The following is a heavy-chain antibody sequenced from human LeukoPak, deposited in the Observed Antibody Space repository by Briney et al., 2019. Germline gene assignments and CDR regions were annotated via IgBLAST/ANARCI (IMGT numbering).Heavy chain of an antibody. D-gene: IGHD6-6*01. CDR3: VRDLGSSAGGFY. CDR1: GGSISSSSYY. V-gene: IGHV4-39*07. J-gene: IGHJ4*02. CDR2: IYYSGST. Sequence: SETLSLTCTVSGGSISSSSYYWGWIRQPPGKGLEWIGSIYYSGSTYYNPSLKSRVTISVDKSKNQFSLKVNSVTAADTAVYYCVRDLGSSAGGFYWGQGTLVTVSS.